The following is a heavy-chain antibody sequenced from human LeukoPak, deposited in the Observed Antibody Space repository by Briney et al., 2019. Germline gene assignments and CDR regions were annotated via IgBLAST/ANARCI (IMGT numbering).Heavy chain of an antibody. CDR3: ARACGNYCHYMDV. CDR1: GYSISSGYY. J-gene: IGHJ6*03. D-gene: IGHD5-12*01. CDR2: IYHSGST. Sequence: SETLSLTCAVSGYSISSGYYWGWIRQPPGKGLEWIGSIYHSGSTYYNPSLKSRVTISVDTSKNQFSLKLSSMTAADTAVYYCARACGNYCHYMDVWGKGTTVTVSS. V-gene: IGHV4-38-2*01.